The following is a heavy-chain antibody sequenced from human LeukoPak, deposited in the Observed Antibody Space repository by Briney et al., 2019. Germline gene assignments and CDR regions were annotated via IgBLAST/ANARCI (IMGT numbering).Heavy chain of an antibody. CDR2: VTGSGTFT. V-gene: IGHV3-23*01. D-gene: IGHD3-10*01. CDR1: GFTFDSYA. Sequence: GGSLRLSCVASGFTFDSYAMTWVRQAPGKGLEWVSSVTGSGTFTYYADSVKGRFTISRDNAKSTLDLQMNSLRAEDTAVYYCAKGGMYYYGSGSDYWGQGTLVTVSS. J-gene: IGHJ4*02. CDR3: AKGGMYYYGSGSDY.